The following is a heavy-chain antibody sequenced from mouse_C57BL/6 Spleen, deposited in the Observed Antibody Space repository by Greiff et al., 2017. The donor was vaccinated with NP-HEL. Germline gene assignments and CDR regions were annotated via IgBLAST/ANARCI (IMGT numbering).Heavy chain of an antibody. CDR3: ARVSPYYFDY. Sequence: VQLQQSGAELVRPGTSVKMSCKASGYTFTNYWIGWAKQRPGHGLEWIGDIYPGGGYTNYNEKFKGKATLTADKSSSTAYMQFSSLTSEDSAIYYCARVSPYYFDYWGQGTTLTVSS. J-gene: IGHJ2*01. CDR2: IYPGGGYT. V-gene: IGHV1-63*01. CDR1: GYTFTNYW.